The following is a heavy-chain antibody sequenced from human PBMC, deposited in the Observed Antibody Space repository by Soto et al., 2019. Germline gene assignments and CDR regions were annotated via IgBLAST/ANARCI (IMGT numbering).Heavy chain of an antibody. D-gene: IGHD3-22*01. CDR3: LKDARRYYDSSGYQRGPFDY. CDR1: GFTFSSYA. Sequence: GGSLRLSCSASGFTFSSYAMHWVRQAPGKGLEYVSAISSNVGSTYYAASVKGRFTISRDNSKNTLYFQMSSLRAEDTAVYYCLKDARRYYDSSGYQRGPFDYWGQGTLVTVSS. J-gene: IGHJ4*02. CDR2: ISSNVGST. V-gene: IGHV3-64D*08.